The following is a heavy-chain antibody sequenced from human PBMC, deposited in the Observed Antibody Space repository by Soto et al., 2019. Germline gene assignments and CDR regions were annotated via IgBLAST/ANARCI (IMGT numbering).Heavy chain of an antibody. CDR2: VCSSGST. V-gene: IGHV4-59*08. J-gene: IGHJ6*03. CDR1: GGSVSSFC. CDR3: ARHLIVATENDFYYYYYMDV. D-gene: IGHD5-12*01. Sequence: SETLSLTCYLSGGSVSSFCWTWIRQSPGKGLESIAYVCSSGSTNYNPSLESRVAISVDTSKNRFSLKLGSVTAADTAVYYCARHLIVATENDFYYYYYMDVWGKGTTVTVSS.